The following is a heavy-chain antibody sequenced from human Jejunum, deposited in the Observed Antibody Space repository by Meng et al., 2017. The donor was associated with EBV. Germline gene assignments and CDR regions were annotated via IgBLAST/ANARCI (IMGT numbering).Heavy chain of an antibody. CDR1: TDFISSYEW. CDR2: INQVGST. J-gene: IGHJ4*02. Sequence: QVQRQESGPGLVKPSGTLSLTCAVSTDFISSYEWWSWVRQPPGKGLEWLGEINQVGSTYYNPSLKSRVTISIDTSKRQFSLRLNSMTAADTAVYYCARASSERLLDYWGQGTLVTVSS. CDR3: ARASSERLLDY. V-gene: IGHV4-4*02. D-gene: IGHD1-14*01.